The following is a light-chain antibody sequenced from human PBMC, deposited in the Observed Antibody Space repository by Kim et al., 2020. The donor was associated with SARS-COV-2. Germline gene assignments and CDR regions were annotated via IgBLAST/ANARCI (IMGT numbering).Light chain of an antibody. CDR1: RSIRINY. J-gene: IGKJ5*01. V-gene: IGKV3-20*01. CDR2: GTS. CDR3: QQYGSSPGIT. Sequence: EIVLTQSPGTLSLSPGERATLSCRAIRSIRINYLAWYQQKRGRAPRLLIYGTSSRATDIPDRFSGSGSGTDFTLTISRLEPEDFAVYYCQQYGSSPGITRGQVTRWEI.